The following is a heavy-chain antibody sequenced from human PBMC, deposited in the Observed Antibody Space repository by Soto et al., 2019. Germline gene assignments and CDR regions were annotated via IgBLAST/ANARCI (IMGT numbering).Heavy chain of an antibody. V-gene: IGHV1-18*01. D-gene: IGHD5-12*01. Sequence: QVHLVQSGVDVKTTGASVKVSCQASGYTFFTYDISWVRQAPGPGLEWMGWISTYSGDTKYAQKFQGRVTMTTDTSTTTAYLELRSLRSDDAAVYYCARHHGPTTSENWFDPWGQGTLVTVSS. CDR2: ISTYSGDT. CDR3: ARHHGPTTSENWFDP. CDR1: GYTFFTYD. J-gene: IGHJ5*02.